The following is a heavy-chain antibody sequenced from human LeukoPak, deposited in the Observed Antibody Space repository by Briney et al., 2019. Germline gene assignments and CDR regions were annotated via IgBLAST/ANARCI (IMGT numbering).Heavy chain of an antibody. D-gene: IGHD5-18*01. Sequence: PSETLSLTCTVSGGSISSHYWSWIRQPPGKGLEWIGYIYYSGSTYYNPSLKSRVTISVDTSKNQFSLKLSSVTAADTAVYYCARVGYSYGKYYYYGMDVWGQGTTVTVSS. J-gene: IGHJ6*02. V-gene: IGHV4-30-4*08. CDR2: IYYSGST. CDR3: ARVGYSYGKYYYYGMDV. CDR1: GGSISSHY.